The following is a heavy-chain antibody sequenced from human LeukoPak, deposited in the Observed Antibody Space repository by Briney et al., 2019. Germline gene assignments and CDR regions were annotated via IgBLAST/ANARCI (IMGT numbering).Heavy chain of an antibody. V-gene: IGHV5-51*01. D-gene: IGHD3-22*01. J-gene: IGHJ3*02. Sequence: GESLKISCKGSGYSFTCYWIGWVRQMPGKGLERLGIIYPGDSDTRYSPSFQGQVTISADKSISTAYLQWSSLKASDTAMYYCARRRYYDSSGNYAFDIWGQGTMVTVSS. CDR1: GYSFTCYW. CDR2: IYPGDSDT. CDR3: ARRRYYDSSGNYAFDI.